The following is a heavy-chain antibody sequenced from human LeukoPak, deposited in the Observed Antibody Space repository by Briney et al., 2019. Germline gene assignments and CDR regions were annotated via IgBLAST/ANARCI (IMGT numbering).Heavy chain of an antibody. Sequence: PGGSLRLSCAASGFTFSSYGMSWVRQAPGKGLEWVSGITGSGGNTYYADSVKGRFTIPRDNSKNTLYLQMNSLRAEDTAVYYCAKSYANPVDYWGQGTLVTVSS. J-gene: IGHJ4*02. D-gene: IGHD2-8*01. CDR2: ITGSGGNT. CDR3: AKSYANPVDY. CDR1: GFTFSSYG. V-gene: IGHV3-23*01.